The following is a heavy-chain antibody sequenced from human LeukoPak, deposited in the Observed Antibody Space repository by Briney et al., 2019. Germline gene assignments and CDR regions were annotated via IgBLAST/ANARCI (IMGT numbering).Heavy chain of an antibody. D-gene: IGHD5-18*01. V-gene: IGHV4-39*01. J-gene: IGHJ4*02. CDR3: ARQIAMATFDY. CDR1: GGSISSSSSY. CDR2: IYYSGST. Sequence: PSETLSLTCTVSGGSISSSSSYWGWIRQPPGKGLEWIGSIYYSGSTYYNPSLKSRVTISVDTSKNQFSLKLSSVTAADTAVYYCARQIAMATFDYWGQGTLVTVSS.